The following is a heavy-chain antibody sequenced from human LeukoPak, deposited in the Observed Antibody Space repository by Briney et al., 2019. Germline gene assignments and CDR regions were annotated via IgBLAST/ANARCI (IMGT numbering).Heavy chain of an antibody. J-gene: IGHJ4*02. CDR1: GGSISSSSYH. D-gene: IGHD2/OR15-2a*01. CDR2: IYYSGST. Sequence: PSETLSLTCTVSGGSISSSSYHWGWVRQPPGKGLEWIGSIYYSGSTYYNPSLKSRVTISVDTSKNQFSLKLSSVTAADTAVYYCARGDDSTTYGLGYWGQGTLGTVSS. CDR3: ARGDDSTTYGLGY. V-gene: IGHV4-39*01.